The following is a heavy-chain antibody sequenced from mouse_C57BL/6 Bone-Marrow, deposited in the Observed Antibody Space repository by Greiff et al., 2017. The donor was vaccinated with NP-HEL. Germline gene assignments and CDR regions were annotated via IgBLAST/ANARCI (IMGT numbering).Heavy chain of an antibody. V-gene: IGHV1-15*01. Sequence: QVQLQQSGAELVRPGASVTLSCKASGYTFTDYEMHWVKQTPVHGLEWIGAIDPETGGTAYNQKFKGKAILTADKSSSTAYMELRSLTSEDSAVYYCTSSSYWYVDVWGTGTTVTVSS. D-gene: IGHD1-1*01. CDR2: IDPETGGT. CDR3: TSSSYWYVDV. CDR1: GYTFTDYE. J-gene: IGHJ1*03.